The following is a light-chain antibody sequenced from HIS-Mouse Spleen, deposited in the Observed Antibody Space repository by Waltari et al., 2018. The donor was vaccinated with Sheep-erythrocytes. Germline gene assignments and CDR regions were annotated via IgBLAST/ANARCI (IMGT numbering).Light chain of an antibody. CDR3: SSYTSSSTFVV. V-gene: IGLV2-14*03. CDR2: DVS. J-gene: IGLJ2*01. CDR1: SSDVGGYNY. Sequence: QSALTQPASVSGSPGQSITTSCTGTSSDVGGYNYVSWYRQHPGKAPKLMIYDVSNRPSGVSNRFSGSRSGNTASLTISGLQAEDEADYYCSSYTSSSTFVVFGGGTKLTVL.